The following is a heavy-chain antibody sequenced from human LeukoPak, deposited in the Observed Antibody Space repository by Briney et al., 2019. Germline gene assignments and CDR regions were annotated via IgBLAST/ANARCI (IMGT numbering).Heavy chain of an antibody. CDR1: GFIFSIYA. J-gene: IGHJ5*02. D-gene: IGHD2-21*01. Sequence: GGSLRLSCAASGFIFSIYAMQWVRQAPGKGLEWVAVMSYEGPNNYYADSGEGPFTLSRDNCKNTLYLQMNSQRDEHPDVYYCTKDRSRQQMWCSFKKWFD. CDR2: MSYEGPNN. CDR3: TKDRSRQQMWCSFKKWFD. V-gene: IGHV3-30*04.